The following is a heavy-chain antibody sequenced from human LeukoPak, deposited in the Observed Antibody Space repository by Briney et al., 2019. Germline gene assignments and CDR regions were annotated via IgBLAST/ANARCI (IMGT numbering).Heavy chain of an antibody. Sequence: GGSLRLSCAASGFTFSSYAMSWVRQAPGKGLEWVSAISGSGGSTYYADSVKGRFSISRDNSKNTLYLQMNSLRAEDTAVYYCAKGPDRNYYFDYWGQGTLVTVSS. D-gene: IGHD3-22*01. V-gene: IGHV3-23*01. CDR3: AKGPDRNYYFDY. CDR2: ISGSGGST. CDR1: GFTFSSYA. J-gene: IGHJ4*02.